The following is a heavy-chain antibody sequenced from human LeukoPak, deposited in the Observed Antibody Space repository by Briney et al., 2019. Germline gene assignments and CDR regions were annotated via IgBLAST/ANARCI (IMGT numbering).Heavy chain of an antibody. Sequence: GRSLRLSCVGSGFIFTNYVIHWVRQAPGKGLEWVAVISYDGSNKYYADSVKGRFTISRDNSKNTLYLQMNSLRAEDTAVYYCARDSSGWYWGQGTLVTVSS. V-gene: IGHV3-30-3*01. J-gene: IGHJ4*02. CDR1: GFIFTNYV. CDR3: ARDSSGWY. D-gene: IGHD6-19*01. CDR2: ISYDGSNK.